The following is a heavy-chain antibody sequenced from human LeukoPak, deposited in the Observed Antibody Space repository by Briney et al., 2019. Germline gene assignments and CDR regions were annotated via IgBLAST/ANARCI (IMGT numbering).Heavy chain of an antibody. CDR3: ARAGGWARRDYQGDACDI. D-gene: IGHD6-19*01. CDR1: GYTFTNYR. Sequence: ASVKVSCKASGYTFTNYRISWVRQAPGQGLEWMGWISTYNGNSNYAQKLQDRVTMTTDTSTTTAYMDLRSLRSDDTAVYYCARAGGWARRDYQGDACDIWGQGTMVTVSS. J-gene: IGHJ3*02. CDR2: ISTYNGNS. V-gene: IGHV1-18*01.